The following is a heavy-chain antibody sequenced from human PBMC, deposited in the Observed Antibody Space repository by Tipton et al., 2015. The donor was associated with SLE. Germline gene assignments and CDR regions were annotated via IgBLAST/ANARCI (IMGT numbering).Heavy chain of an antibody. CDR3: ARGDRLPDHVSRYYDL. CDR2: IYSRGST. D-gene: IGHD3-16*01. Sequence: LRLSCNVSGGSISSSSYYWGWIRQPPGKGLEWIGHIYSRGSTYYNPSLESRVTISVDTSENKFSLRLISLTAADTAVYYSARGDRLPDHVSRYYDLWRRGTLVTVSS. CDR1: GGSISSSSYY. J-gene: IGHJ2*01. V-gene: IGHV4-39*07.